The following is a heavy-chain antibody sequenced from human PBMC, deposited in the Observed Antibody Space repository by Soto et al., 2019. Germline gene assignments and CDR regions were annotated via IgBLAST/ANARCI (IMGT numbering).Heavy chain of an antibody. J-gene: IGHJ4*02. CDR2: MSYDGSNK. D-gene: IGHD4-17*01. V-gene: IGHV3-30*18. CDR1: GFTFSSHG. Sequence: GGSLRLSCAASGFTFSSHGMHWVRQAPGKGLEWVALMSYDGSNKNYADSVKGRFSISRDNSKNTLYLQMSSLRAEDTAVYYCAKYDYGGTAFDSWGQGTLVTVSS. CDR3: AKYDYGGTAFDS.